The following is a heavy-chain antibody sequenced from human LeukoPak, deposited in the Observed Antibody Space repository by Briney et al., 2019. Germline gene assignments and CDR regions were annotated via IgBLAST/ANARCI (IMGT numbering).Heavy chain of an antibody. CDR2: IHYSGST. D-gene: IGHD3-10*01. V-gene: IGHV4-59*08. J-gene: IGHJ4*02. Sequence: PSETLSLTCTVSGGSISSYYWSWIRQPPGKGLEWIGYIHYSGSTNYNPSLKSRVIVSVDTSKNQFSLKLSSVTAADTAVYYCARQGSGGSGSWGQGTLVTVSS. CDR1: GGSISSYY. CDR3: ARQGSGGSGS.